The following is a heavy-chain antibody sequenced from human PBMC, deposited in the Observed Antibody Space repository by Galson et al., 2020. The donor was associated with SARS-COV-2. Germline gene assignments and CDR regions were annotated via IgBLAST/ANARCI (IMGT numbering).Heavy chain of an antibody. D-gene: IGHD3-3*01. V-gene: IGHV4-34*01. CDR2: INHSGST. CDR3: ARGFFLNDAFDI. Sequence: LETLSLTCAVYGGSFSGYYWSWIRQPPGKGLEWIGEINHSGSTNYNPSLKSRVTISVDTSKNQFSLKLSSVTAADTAVYYCARGFFLNDAFDIWGQGTMVTVSS. J-gene: IGHJ3*02. CDR1: GGSFSGYY.